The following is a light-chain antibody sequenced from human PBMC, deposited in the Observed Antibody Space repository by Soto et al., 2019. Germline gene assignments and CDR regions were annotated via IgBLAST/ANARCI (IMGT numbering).Light chain of an antibody. CDR2: KAS. CDR1: QSISSW. CDR3: QQYNSYSRT. J-gene: IGKJ1*01. Sequence: DIQMTQSPSTLSASVGDRVTITCRASQSISSWLAWYQQKPGKAPNLLIYKASSLESGVPSRFSGSGSGTHFTLTISSLQPGDFATYYCQQYNSYSRTFGQGTKVDIK. V-gene: IGKV1-5*03.